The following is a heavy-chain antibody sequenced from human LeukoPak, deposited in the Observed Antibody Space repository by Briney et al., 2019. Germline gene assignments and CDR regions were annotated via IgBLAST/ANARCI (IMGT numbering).Heavy chain of an antibody. CDR2: IIPILGIA. CDR1: GGTFNSYT. D-gene: IGHD3-9*01. J-gene: IGHJ4*02. V-gene: IGHV1-69*02. Sequence: SVKVSCKASGGTFNSYTISWVRQAPGQGLEWMGRIIPILGIANYAQKFQGRVTITADKSTSTAYMELSSLRSEDTAVYYCARVDDISLFDYWGQGTLVTVSS. CDR3: ARVDDISLFDY.